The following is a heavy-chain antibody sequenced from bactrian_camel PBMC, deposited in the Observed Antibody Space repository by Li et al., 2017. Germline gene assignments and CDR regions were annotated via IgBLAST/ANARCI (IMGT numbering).Heavy chain of an antibody. CDR3: VRSLANWIWDLGY. D-gene: IGHD8*01. CDR2: IVTSGSST. CDR1: GFTSSRAY. J-gene: IGHJ4*01. V-gene: IGHV3S40*01. Sequence: VQLVESGGGSAQPGDSLRVSCAVSGFTSSRAYMSWVRQAPGKGLEWTSTIVTSGSSTYYADSLKGRFTITRDYAKNTFDLQMDSLKPEDTGVYYCVRSLANWIWDLGYWGQGTQVTVS.